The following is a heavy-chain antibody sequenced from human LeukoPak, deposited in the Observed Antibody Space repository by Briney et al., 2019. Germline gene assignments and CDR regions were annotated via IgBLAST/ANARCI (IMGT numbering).Heavy chain of an antibody. D-gene: IGHD6-13*01. Sequence: GASVKVSCKXSGYTFTSYDINWVRQATGQGLEWMGWRNPNSGNTGYAQKFQGRVTMTRNTYISTAYMELSSLRSEDTAAYYCARGMVSSWYYSNWFDPWGQGTLVTVSS. CDR2: RNPNSGNT. CDR1: GYTFTSYD. J-gene: IGHJ5*02. CDR3: ARGMVSSWYYSNWFDP. V-gene: IGHV1-8*01.